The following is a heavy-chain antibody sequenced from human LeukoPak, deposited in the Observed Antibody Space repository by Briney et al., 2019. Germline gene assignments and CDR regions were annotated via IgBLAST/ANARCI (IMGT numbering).Heavy chain of an antibody. D-gene: IGHD3-22*01. CDR1: GGSISSYY. Sequence: PSETLSLTCTVSGGSISSYYWSLIRQPAGKGLEWIGRIYTSGSTNYNPSLKSRVTMSVDTSKNQFSLKLSSVTAADTAAYYCARGGSSGYYAFDIWGQGTMVTVSS. CDR3: ARGGSSGYYAFDI. J-gene: IGHJ3*02. CDR2: IYTSGST. V-gene: IGHV4-4*07.